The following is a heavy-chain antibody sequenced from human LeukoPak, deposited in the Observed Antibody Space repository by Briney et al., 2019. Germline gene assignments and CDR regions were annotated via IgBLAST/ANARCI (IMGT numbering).Heavy chain of an antibody. Sequence: GGSLRLSCAASGFTFSDYYMSWIRQAPGKGLEWVSYISSSGSTIYYADSVKGRFTISRDNAENSLYLQMNSLRAEDTAVYYCARLWLQFAAFDTWGQGTMVTVSS. J-gene: IGHJ3*02. CDR1: GFTFSDYY. V-gene: IGHV3-11*01. CDR2: ISSSGSTI. D-gene: IGHD5-24*01. CDR3: ARLWLQFAAFDT.